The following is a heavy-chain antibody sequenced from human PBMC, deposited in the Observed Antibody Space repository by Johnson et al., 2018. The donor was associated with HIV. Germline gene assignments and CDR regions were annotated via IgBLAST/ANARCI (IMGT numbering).Heavy chain of an antibody. V-gene: IGHV3-30*02. CDR1: GFTFSSYA. J-gene: IGHJ3*02. D-gene: IGHD3-10*01. CDR2: IRYDGSNK. Sequence: QMQLVESGGGLVQPGGSLRLSCAASGFTFSSYAMSWVRQAPGKGLAWVAFIRYDGSNKYYAASVKGRVTISRDNAKNTLYLQMNRLRAEDTALYYGAKEWAGFGETHDTVDIWGQGTMVTVSS. CDR3: AKEWAGFGETHDTVDI.